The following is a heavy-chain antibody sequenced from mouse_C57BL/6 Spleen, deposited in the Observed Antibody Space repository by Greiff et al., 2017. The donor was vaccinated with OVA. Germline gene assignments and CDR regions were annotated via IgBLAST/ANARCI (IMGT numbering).Heavy chain of an antibody. CDR1: GYTFTSYW. J-gene: IGHJ3*01. D-gene: IGHD1-1*01. CDR3: ARENYGSGGAY. V-gene: IGHV1-72*01. CDR2: IDPNSGGT. Sequence: QVQLKQPGAELVKPGASVKLSCKASGYTFTSYWMHWVKQRPGRGLEWIGRIDPNSGGTKYNEKFKSKATLTVDKPSSTAYMQLSSLTSEDSAVYYCARENYGSGGAYWGQGTLVTVSA.